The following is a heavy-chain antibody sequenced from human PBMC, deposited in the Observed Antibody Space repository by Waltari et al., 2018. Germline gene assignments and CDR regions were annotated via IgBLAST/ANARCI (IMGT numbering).Heavy chain of an antibody. J-gene: IGHJ3*02. Sequence: QVQLQESGPGLVKPSQTLSLTCTVSGCSISRCSYYWRWIRQPAGQGLGWIGRIYTSGSTNYNPSLKSRVTISVDTSKNQFSLKLSSVTAADTAVYYCARDRGDYYDSSGYYRGGAFDIWGQGTMVTVSS. CDR2: IYTSGST. V-gene: IGHV4-61*02. CDR1: GCSISRCSYY. CDR3: ARDRGDYYDSSGYYRGGAFDI. D-gene: IGHD3-22*01.